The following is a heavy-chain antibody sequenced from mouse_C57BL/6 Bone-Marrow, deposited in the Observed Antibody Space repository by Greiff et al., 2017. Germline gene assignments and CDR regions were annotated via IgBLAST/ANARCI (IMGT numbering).Heavy chain of an antibody. CDR1: GFSFNTYA. V-gene: IGHV10-1*01. CDR2: IRSKSNNYAT. J-gene: IGHJ3*01. Sequence: DVKLVESGGGLVQPKGSLKLSCAASGFSFNTYAMNWVRQAPGKGLEWVARIRSKSNNYATYYADSVKDRFTISRDDSESMLYLQMNNLKTEDTAMYRCVRSFIYYDYEFAYWGQGTLVTVSA. CDR3: VRSFIYYDYEFAY. D-gene: IGHD2-4*01.